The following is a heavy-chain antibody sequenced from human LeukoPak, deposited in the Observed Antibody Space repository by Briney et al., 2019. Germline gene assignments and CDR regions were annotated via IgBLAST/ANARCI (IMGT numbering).Heavy chain of an antibody. V-gene: IGHV5-51*01. Sequence: GESLKISCKGSGYSFTSYWIGWVRQMPGKGLECMGIIYPGDSDTRYSPSFQGQVTISADKSISTTYLQWSSPKASDTAMYYCARLYSNYGFGSGYFDLWGRGTLVTVSS. CDR3: ARLYSNYGFGSGYFDL. CDR2: IYPGDSDT. CDR1: GYSFTSYW. J-gene: IGHJ2*01. D-gene: IGHD4-11*01.